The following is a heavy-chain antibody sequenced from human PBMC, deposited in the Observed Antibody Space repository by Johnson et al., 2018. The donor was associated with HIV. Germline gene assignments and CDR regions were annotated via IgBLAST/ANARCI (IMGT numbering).Heavy chain of an antibody. CDR2: IYSGGSI. J-gene: IGHJ3*02. CDR1: GFTFDDYA. D-gene: IGHD6-19*01. Sequence: QVQLVESGGGLVQPGRSLRLSCAASGFTFDDYAMHWVRQAPGKGLEWVSVIYSGGSIYYTDSVKGRFTISRDTSRNTVYLQMNSLRAEDTAVYYCARGLGEGLVIPGPDGYDIWGQGTMVTVSS. CDR3: ARGLGEGLVIPGPDGYDI. V-gene: IGHV3-NL1*01.